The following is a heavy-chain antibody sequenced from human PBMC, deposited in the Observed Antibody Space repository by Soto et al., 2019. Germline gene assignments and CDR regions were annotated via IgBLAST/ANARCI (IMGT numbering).Heavy chain of an antibody. CDR2: TYYRSKWYN. D-gene: IGHD6-13*01. CDR3: ARGSSSWYYFDY. J-gene: IGHJ4*02. V-gene: IGHV6-1*01. Sequence: QTLSLTCAISGYRVSRNSAAWNWIRQSPSRGLEWLGRTYYRSKWYNDYAVSVKSRITINPDTSKNQFSLQLNSVTPEDTAVYYCARGSSSWYYFDYWGQGTLVTVSS. CDR1: GYRVSRNSAA.